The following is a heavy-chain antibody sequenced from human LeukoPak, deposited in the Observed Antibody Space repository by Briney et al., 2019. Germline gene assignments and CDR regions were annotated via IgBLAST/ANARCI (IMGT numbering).Heavy chain of an antibody. CDR2: ISSSSSYI. D-gene: IGHD3-10*01. CDR1: GFPFTSYS. J-gene: IGHJ3*02. Sequence: GGSLRLSRAASGFPFTSYSMNWVRQAPGKGLEWVSSISSSSSYIYYADSVRGRFTISRDNAKNSLYLQMNSLRAEDTAIYYCARDATVRGVNPTGSGAFDIWGQGTMVTVSS. CDR3: ARDATVRGVNPTGSGAFDI. V-gene: IGHV3-21*01.